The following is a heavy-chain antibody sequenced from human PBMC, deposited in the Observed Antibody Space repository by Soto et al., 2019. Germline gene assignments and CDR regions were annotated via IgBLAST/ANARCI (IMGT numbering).Heavy chain of an antibody. V-gene: IGHV1-2*04. CDR3: ARGAYIVATPSDAFDI. D-gene: IGHD5-12*01. Sequence: ASVKVSCKASGYTFTSYGISWVRQAPGQGLEWMGWINPNSGGTNYAQKFQGWVTMTRDTSISTAYMELSRLRSEDTAVYYCARGAYIVATPSDAFDIWGQGTMVTVSS. CDR2: INPNSGGT. J-gene: IGHJ3*02. CDR1: GYTFTSYG.